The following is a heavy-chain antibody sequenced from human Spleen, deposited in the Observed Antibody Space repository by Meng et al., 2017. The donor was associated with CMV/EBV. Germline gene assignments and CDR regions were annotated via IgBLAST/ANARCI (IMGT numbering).Heavy chain of an antibody. D-gene: IGHD3-10*01. V-gene: IGHV5-51*01. CDR2: IYPGDSDT. CDR3: ARHFNRDWYFDL. J-gene: IGHJ2*01. Sequence: CQGSGYCFTSFWIGWVRPMPGKGLEWMGIIYPGDSDTRYSPSFQGQVTISADKSISTAYLQWSSLKASDTAMYYCARHFNRDWYFDLWGRGTLVTVSS. CDR1: GYCFTSFW.